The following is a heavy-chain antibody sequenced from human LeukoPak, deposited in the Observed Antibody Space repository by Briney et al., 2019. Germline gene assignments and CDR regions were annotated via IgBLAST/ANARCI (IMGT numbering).Heavy chain of an antibody. D-gene: IGHD2-2*02. CDR2: IIPIFGTA. V-gene: IGHV1-69*05. CDR1: GGAFSSYA. J-gene: IGHJ3*02. CDR3: ARPSDCSSTSCYRAFDI. Sequence: ASVKVSCKASGGAFSSYAISWVRQALGQGLEWMGGIIPIFGTANYAQKFQGRVTITTDESTSTAYMELSSLRSEDTAVYYCARPSDCSSTSCYRAFDIWGQGTMVTVSS.